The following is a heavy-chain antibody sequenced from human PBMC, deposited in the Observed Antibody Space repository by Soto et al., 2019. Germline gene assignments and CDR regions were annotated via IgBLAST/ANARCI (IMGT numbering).Heavy chain of an antibody. CDR1: GYSFTSLD. D-gene: IGHD1-26*01. J-gene: IGHJ4*02. CDR3: ARGVTAGVDY. Sequence: ASVKVSCKASGYSFTSLDINWLRQTTGQGLEWMGWMQPSSGRTGYAQKFQGRVTMTRDTSINTAYMELSSLTSDDTAFYYCARGVTAGVDYWGQGTLVTVSS. CDR2: MQPSSGRT. V-gene: IGHV1-8*01.